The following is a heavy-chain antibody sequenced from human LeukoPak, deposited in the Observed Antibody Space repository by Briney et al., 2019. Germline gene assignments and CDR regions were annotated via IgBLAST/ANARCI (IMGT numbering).Heavy chain of an antibody. CDR2: IYPGGSDT. Sequence: GESLKISCKGSGYTFTSYWIGWVRQMPGKGLEWMGIIYPGGSDTRYSSSFQGQVTISADKSISTAYLQWSSLKASDTAMYYCATPNYYDTSGYYSPIWGQGTMVVVSS. CDR1: GYTFTSYW. D-gene: IGHD3-22*01. CDR3: ATPNYYDTSGYYSPI. J-gene: IGHJ3*02. V-gene: IGHV5-51*01.